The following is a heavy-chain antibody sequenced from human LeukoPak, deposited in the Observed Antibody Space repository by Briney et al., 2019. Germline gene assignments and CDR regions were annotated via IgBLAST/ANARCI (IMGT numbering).Heavy chain of an antibody. CDR1: GFTFSSYA. J-gene: IGHJ4*02. CDR3: AKVSGSYYFDY. D-gene: IGHD1-26*01. Sequence: GGSLRLSCAASGFTFSSYAMSWVRQAPGKGLEWVSAISGNTGSTYYPDSVKGWFTISRDNSKNTLYLQMGSLRAEDTAIYYCAKVSGSYYFDYWGQGTLVTVSS. CDR2: ISGNTGST. V-gene: IGHV3-23*01.